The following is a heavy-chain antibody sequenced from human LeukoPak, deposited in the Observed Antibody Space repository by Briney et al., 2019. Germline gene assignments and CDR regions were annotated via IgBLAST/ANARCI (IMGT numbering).Heavy chain of an antibody. CDR3: ARGVGGYSGSYFDY. CDR2: ISSSSSYI. Sequence: PGGSLRLSCAASGFTFSSYSMNWVRQAPGKGLEWVSSISSSSSYIYYADSVKGRFTISRDNAKNSLYLQMNSLRAEDTAVYYCARGVGGYSGSYFDYWGQGTLVTVSS. CDR1: GFTFSSYS. J-gene: IGHJ4*02. D-gene: IGHD1-26*01. V-gene: IGHV3-21*01.